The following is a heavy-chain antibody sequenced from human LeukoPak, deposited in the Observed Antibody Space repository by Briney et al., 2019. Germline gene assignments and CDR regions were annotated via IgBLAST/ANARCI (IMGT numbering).Heavy chain of an antibody. Sequence: SETLSLTCTVSGGSISSYYWSWIRQPPGKGLEWIGYIYYSGSTNYNPSLKSRVTISVDTSKNQFSLKLSSVTAADTAVYYCARASAGRYYYDSSGYYPHQDFDYWGQGTLVTVSS. CDR3: ARASAGRYYYDSSGYYPHQDFDY. CDR2: IYYSGST. J-gene: IGHJ4*02. CDR1: GGSISSYY. D-gene: IGHD3-22*01. V-gene: IGHV4-59*01.